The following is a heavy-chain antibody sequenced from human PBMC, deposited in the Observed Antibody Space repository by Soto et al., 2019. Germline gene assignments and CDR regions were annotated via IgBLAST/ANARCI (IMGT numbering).Heavy chain of an antibody. J-gene: IGHJ4*02. D-gene: IGHD6-19*01. CDR1: GVSISSNYY. CDR3: ARSFGWYAFDY. V-gene: IGHV4-4*02. Sequence: QVLLQESGPGLVQPSGTLSLSCVVSGVSISSNYYWGWVRQPPGKGLEWLGDIYHSGSVNYNPSLKSRVTISMDKSQNQFSLNVNSVIAADTAVYFCARSFGWYAFDYWGQGTLVIVSS. CDR2: IYHSGSV.